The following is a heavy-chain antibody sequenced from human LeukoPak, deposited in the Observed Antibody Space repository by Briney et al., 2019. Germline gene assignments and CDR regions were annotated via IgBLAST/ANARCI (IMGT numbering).Heavy chain of an antibody. CDR1: GGSFSGYY. Sequence: SETLSLTCAVYGGSFSGYYWSWIRQPPGKGLEWIGEINHSGSTNYNPSLKSRVTISGDTSKNQFSLKLSSVTAADTAVYYCARGPGRYCSSTSCRRDGAFDIWGQGTMVTVSS. CDR3: ARGPGRYCSSTSCRRDGAFDI. V-gene: IGHV4-34*01. D-gene: IGHD2-2*01. CDR2: INHSGST. J-gene: IGHJ3*02.